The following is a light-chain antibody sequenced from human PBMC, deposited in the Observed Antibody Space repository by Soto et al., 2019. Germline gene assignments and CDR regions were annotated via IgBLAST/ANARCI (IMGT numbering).Light chain of an antibody. CDR2: SDT. V-gene: IGLV1-40*01. Sequence: QSVLTQPPSVSGAPGQRVTISCTGSRSNIGAGYDVHWYQQLPGTAPHLLIFSDTKRPSGVPDRFSGSKSGTLASLAITGLQAEDEADYFCQSYDSSLSGPLFGGGTKLTVL. CDR1: RSNIGAGYD. CDR3: QSYDSSLSGPL. J-gene: IGLJ3*02.